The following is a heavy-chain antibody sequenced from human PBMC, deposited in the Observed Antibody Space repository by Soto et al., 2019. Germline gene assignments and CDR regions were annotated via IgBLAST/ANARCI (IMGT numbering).Heavy chain of an antibody. D-gene: IGHD3-3*01. CDR2: IYYSGST. J-gene: IGHJ4*02. CDR1: GGSINNYY. V-gene: IGHV4-59*01. Sequence: SETLSLTCTVSGGSINNYYWSWIRQPPGKGLEWIGYIYYSGSTNYNPSLKSRVTISVDTSKNQFSLKLSSVTAADTAVYYCARYDFWSGYSAHYYWGQGTLVTVSS. CDR3: ARYDFWSGYSAHYY.